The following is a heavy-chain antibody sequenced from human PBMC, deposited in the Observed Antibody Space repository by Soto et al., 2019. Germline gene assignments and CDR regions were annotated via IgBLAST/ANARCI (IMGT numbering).Heavy chain of an antibody. CDR1: GGSFSGYY. J-gene: IGHJ5*02. CDR2: INHSGST. V-gene: IGHV4-34*01. CDR3: ASKPYCSGGSCYTWFDP. Sequence: PSETLSLTCAVYGGSFSGYYWSWIRQPPGKGLEWIGEINHSGSTNYNPSLKSRVTISVDTSKNQFSLKLSSVTAADTAVYYCASKPYCSGGSCYTWFDPWGQGTLVTVSS. D-gene: IGHD2-15*01.